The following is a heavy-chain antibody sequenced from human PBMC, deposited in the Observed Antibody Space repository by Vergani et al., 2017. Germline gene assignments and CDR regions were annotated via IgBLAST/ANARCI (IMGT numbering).Heavy chain of an antibody. CDR2: IYPADSDT. CDR1: EYSFGNYW. CDR3: ARHTTYTDS. J-gene: IGHJ4*02. V-gene: IGHV5-51*01. Sequence: EVELVQSGPEMRKPGESLKISCKGSEYSFGNYWIGWVRQMPGKGLECMGIIYPADSDTRYSPSFQGQVTIPADKSISTAFLQWDSLKASDTALYYCARHTTYTDSWGQGTLVTVSS. D-gene: IGHD1-1*01.